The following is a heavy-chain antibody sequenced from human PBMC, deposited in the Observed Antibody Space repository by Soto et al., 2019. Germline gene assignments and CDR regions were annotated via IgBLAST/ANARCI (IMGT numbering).Heavy chain of an antibody. CDR3: ARDGSLLWFGESAGGDYYYGMDV. Sequence: PSETLSLTCTVSGGSISSYYWSWIRQPPGKGLEWIGYIYYSGSTNYNPSLKSRVTISVDTSKNQFSLKLSSVPAADTAVYYCARDGSLLWFGESAGGDYYYGMDVWGQGTTVTVSS. CDR2: IYYSGST. CDR1: GGSISSYY. V-gene: IGHV4-59*01. D-gene: IGHD3-10*01. J-gene: IGHJ6*02.